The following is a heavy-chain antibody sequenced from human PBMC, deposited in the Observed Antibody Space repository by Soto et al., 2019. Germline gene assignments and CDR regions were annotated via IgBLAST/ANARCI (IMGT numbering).Heavy chain of an antibody. Sequence: SETLSLTCTVSGGSISSSSYYWGWIRQPPGKGLEWIGSIYYSGSTYYNPSLKSRVTISVDTSKNQFSLKLSSVTAADTAVYYCARQGSSDQWELPDYGMDVWGQGTTVTVSS. V-gene: IGHV4-39*01. J-gene: IGHJ6*02. D-gene: IGHD1-26*01. CDR2: IYYSGST. CDR3: ARQGSSDQWELPDYGMDV. CDR1: GGSISSSSYY.